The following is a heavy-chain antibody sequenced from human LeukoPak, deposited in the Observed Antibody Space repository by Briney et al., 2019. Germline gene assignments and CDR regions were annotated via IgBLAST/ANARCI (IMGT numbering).Heavy chain of an antibody. D-gene: IGHD6-19*01. CDR3: ATSAAVAANKFDY. V-gene: IGHV4-34*01. CDR1: GGSFSGYY. Sequence: SETLSLTCAVYGGSFSGYYWGWIRQPPGKGLEWIGEINHSGSTNYNPSLKSRVTISVDTSKSLFSLKLSSVTAADTAVYYCATSAAVAANKFDYWGQGTLVTVSS. J-gene: IGHJ4*02. CDR2: INHSGST.